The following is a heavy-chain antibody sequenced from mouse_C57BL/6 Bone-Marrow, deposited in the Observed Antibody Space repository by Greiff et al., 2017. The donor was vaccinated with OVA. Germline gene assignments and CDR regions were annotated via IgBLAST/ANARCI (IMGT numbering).Heavy chain of an antibody. V-gene: IGHV5-17*01. D-gene: IGHD1-1*02. CDR1: GFTFSDYG. CDR2: ISSGSSTI. J-gene: IGHJ2*01. Sequence: EVKLEESGGGLVKPGGSLKLSCAASGFTFSDYGMHWVRQAPEKGLEWVAYISSGSSTIYYADTVKGRFTISRDNAKNTLFLQMTSLRSEDTAMYYCARSEDYAMDYWGQGTTLTVSS. CDR3: ARSEDYAMDY.